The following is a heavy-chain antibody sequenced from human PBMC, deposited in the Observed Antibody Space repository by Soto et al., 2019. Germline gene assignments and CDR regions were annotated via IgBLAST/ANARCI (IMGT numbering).Heavy chain of an antibody. CDR2: LSGSGGTT. CDR1: GFIFNSYA. J-gene: IGHJ4*02. V-gene: IGHV3-23*01. Sequence: EVQLLESGGGLAQPGGPLRLSCVASAASGFIFNSYAMSCVRQAPGKGLEWVSSLSGSGGTTYYADSVKGRFTISRDNSINPLYLQMNSLRVDDTAVYYCAKLDRLRFGEWSLAPFDSWGQGTLVTVSS. CDR3: AKLDRLRFGEWSLAPFDS. D-gene: IGHD3-16*02.